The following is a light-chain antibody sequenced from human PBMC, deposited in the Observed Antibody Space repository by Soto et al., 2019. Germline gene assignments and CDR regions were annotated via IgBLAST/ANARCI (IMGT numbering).Light chain of an antibody. CDR2: ADD. CDR1: NSNIGNNY. J-gene: IGLJ1*01. Sequence: QSVLTQSPSASGTPGQRVTISCSGSNSNIGNNYVYWYQQLPGTAPKLLIYADDRRPSGVSDRFSGSKSGTSASLAISGLQADDEAEYFCISYKTDDTFVFGSGTKLTVL. CDR3: ISYKTDDTFV. V-gene: IGLV1-47*01.